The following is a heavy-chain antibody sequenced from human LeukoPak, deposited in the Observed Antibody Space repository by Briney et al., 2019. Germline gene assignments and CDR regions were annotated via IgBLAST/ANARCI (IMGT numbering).Heavy chain of an antibody. D-gene: IGHD2-2*02. J-gene: IGHJ6*02. CDR1: GFTFSSYA. V-gene: IGHV3-23*01. CDR3: ARSPDDCSSTSCYRWYYYYGMDV. CDR2: ISGSGGST. Sequence: PGGSLRLSCAASGFTFSSYAMSWVRQAPGKGLEWVSAISGSGGSTYYADSVKGRFTISRDNSKNTLYLQMNSLRAEDTAVYYCARSPDDCSSTSCYRWYYYYGMDVWGQGTTVTVSS.